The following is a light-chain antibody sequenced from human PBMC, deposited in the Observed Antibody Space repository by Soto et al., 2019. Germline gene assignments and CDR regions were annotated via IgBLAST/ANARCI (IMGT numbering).Light chain of an antibody. CDR3: SLYTITRV. CDR1: TSDVGDYKY. CDR2: EVT. J-gene: IGLJ3*02. V-gene: IGLV2-14*01. Sequence: QSALTQPASVSGSPGQAITISCTGTTSDVGDYKYISWYQQHPGKVPKLIIYEVTNRPSGVSNRFSGSKSGNTASLTISGRQAEDEADYYCSLYTITRVFGGGTKLTVL.